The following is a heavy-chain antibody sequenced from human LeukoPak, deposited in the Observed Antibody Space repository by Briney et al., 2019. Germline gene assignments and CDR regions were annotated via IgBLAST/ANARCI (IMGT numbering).Heavy chain of an antibody. D-gene: IGHD3-16*02. CDR3: VRDRGISFYFDY. CDR1: GFPFTTYN. CDR2: IDSSSSTI. V-gene: IGHV3-48*01. Sequence: GGSLTLSCAVSGFPFTTYNMNWVRQAPGKGREWVSYIDSSSSTIYYADSVKGRFTVSRDNAKNSLDLQMNSLRSEDTAVYYCVRDRGISFYFDYWGQGTLVTVSS. J-gene: IGHJ4*02.